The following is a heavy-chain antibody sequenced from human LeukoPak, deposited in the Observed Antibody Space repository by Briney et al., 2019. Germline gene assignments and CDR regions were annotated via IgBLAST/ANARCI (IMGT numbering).Heavy chain of an antibody. CDR2: ISGSGGST. D-gene: IGHD3-22*01. CDR1: GFTFSSYA. CDR3: ARHVVAVGFDY. Sequence: PPGGSLRLSCAASGFTFSSYAMSWVRQAPGKGLEWVSGISGSGGSTYYADSVKGRFTISRDNANNSLYLQMNSLRAEDTAVYYCARHVVAVGFDYWGQGTLVTVSS. V-gene: IGHV3-23*01. J-gene: IGHJ4*01.